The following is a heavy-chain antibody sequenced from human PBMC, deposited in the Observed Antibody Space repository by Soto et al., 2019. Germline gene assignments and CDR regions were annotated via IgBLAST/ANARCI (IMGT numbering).Heavy chain of an antibody. Sequence: SETLSLTCAVSGVSISSGNWWTWVRQTPQRGLEYIGEIFHDGTANYYPSFERRVAISVDTSKNQFSLKLTSVTAADTAIYFCARLVYATRLNYMYFDFWGQGALVTVSS. CDR2: IFHDGTA. V-gene: IGHV4-4*02. J-gene: IGHJ4*02. CDR3: ARLVYATRLNYMYFDF. D-gene: IGHD2-2*01. CDR1: GVSISSGNW.